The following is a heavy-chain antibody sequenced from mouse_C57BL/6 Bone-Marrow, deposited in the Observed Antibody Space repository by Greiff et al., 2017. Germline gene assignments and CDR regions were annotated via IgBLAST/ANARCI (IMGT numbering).Heavy chain of an antibody. J-gene: IGHJ2*01. CDR1: GYTFTSYW. Sequence: VQLQQSGAELAKPGASVKLSCKASGYTFTSYWMHWVKQRPGQGLEWIGYINASSGYTKYNQKFKDKATLTADKSSSTAYMQLSSLTYEDTAVYYCARRRWATGSRGYWGQGTTLTVSS. V-gene: IGHV1-7*01. D-gene: IGHD3-1*01. CDR2: INASSGYT. CDR3: ARRRWATGSRGY.